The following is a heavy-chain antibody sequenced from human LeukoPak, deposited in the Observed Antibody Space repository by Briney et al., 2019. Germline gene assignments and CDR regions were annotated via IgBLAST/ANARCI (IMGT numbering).Heavy chain of an antibody. CDR2: IRSKANSYAT. Sequence: GGSLRLSCAASGFAFSGSAMHWVRQASGKGLEWVGRIRSKANSYATAYAASMKGRFTISRDDSKNTAYLQMNSLKTEDTAVYYCTRCYDILRRYYYYYYMDVWGKGTTVTVSS. CDR1: GFAFSGSA. V-gene: IGHV3-73*01. CDR3: TRCYDILRRYYYYYYMDV. D-gene: IGHD3-9*01. J-gene: IGHJ6*03.